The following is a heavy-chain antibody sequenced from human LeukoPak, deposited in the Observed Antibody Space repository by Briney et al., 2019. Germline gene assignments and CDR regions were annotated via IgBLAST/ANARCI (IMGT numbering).Heavy chain of an antibody. CDR1: GGSISSGGYY. CDR2: IYHSGST. V-gene: IGHV4-30-2*01. J-gene: IGHJ6*03. D-gene: IGHD1-1*01. CDR3: ARHQWGGTLYMDV. Sequence: SETLSLTCTVSGGSISSGGYYWSWIRQPPGKGLEWIGYIYHSGSTYYNPSLKSRVTISVDTSKNQFSLKLSSVTAADTAVYYCARHQWGGTLYMDVWGKGTTVTVSS.